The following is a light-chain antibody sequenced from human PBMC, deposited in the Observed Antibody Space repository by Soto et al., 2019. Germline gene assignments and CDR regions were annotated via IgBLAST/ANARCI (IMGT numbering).Light chain of an antibody. J-gene: IGKJ1*01. CDR3: QQYNTYSRT. CDR2: KAS. V-gene: IGKV1-5*03. Sequence: DIQMTQSPSTLSASVGDRVSITCRASQSISTYLAWYQQKPGKAPKLLIYKASSLESGVPSRFSGSGSGAEFTLTISSLQPDDFATYYCQQYNTYSRTFGQGTKV. CDR1: QSISTY.